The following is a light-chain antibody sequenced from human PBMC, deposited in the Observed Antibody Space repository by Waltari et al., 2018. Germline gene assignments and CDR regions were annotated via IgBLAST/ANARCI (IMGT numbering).Light chain of an antibody. CDR3: QQRNKWPLT. Sequence: DIVLTQSPATLSLSPGERATLSCRASQSVANFLAWYQQKPGQAPRLLIYDVSNRATDIPARFSGSGFATDFTLTISDVEPDDIAVYYCQQRNKWPLTFGGGTKVEIK. CDR1: QSVANF. V-gene: IGKV3-11*01. J-gene: IGKJ4*01. CDR2: DVS.